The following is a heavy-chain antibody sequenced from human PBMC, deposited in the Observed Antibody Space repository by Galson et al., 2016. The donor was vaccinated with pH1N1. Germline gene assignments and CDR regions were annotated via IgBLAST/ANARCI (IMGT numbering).Heavy chain of an antibody. V-gene: IGHV3-21*01. J-gene: IGHJ6*02. D-gene: IGHD3-10*01. CDR2: ITSGSFHI. CDR3: ARDRSRRGVGSYYYMDV. Sequence: LRLSCAASGFIFSGYSMNWVRQAPGKGLEWVSSITSGSFHIYYADSVKGRFTISRDNAKNSLFLQMNSLRVEDTALYYCARDRSRRGVGSYYYMDVWGQGTTVTVSS. CDR1: GFIFSGYS.